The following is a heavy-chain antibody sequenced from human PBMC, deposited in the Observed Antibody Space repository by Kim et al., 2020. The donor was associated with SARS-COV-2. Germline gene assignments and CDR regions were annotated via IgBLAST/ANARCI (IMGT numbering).Heavy chain of an antibody. CDR3: ARRFGWFGDGWYFDY. Sequence: SETLSLTCTVSGGSISSSSYYWGWIRQPPGKGLEWIGSIYYSGSTYYNPSLKSRVTISVDTSKNQFSLKLSSVTAADTAVYYCARRFGWFGDGWYFDYWGQGTLVPVSS. D-gene: IGHD3-10*01. J-gene: IGHJ4*02. CDR2: IYYSGST. CDR1: GGSISSSSYY. V-gene: IGHV4-39*01.